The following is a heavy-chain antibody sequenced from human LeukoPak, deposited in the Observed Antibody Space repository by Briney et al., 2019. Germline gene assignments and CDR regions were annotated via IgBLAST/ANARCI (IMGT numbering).Heavy chain of an antibody. J-gene: IGHJ4*02. D-gene: IGHD3-3*01. V-gene: IGHV1-69*06. CDR2: LTPLAGTP. CDR1: GDTFGTFS. Sequence: SVKVSCKASGDTFGTFSFNWVRQAPSEGLEWLGGLTPLAGTPNYAQKFQGRLTISADKSTSTVYMELSRLTSEDTAVYFCAKFWSGYYTDWGQGTLVTVSS. CDR3: AKFWSGYYTD.